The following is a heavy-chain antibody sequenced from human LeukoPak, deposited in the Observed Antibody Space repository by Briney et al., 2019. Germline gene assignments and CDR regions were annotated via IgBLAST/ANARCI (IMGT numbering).Heavy chain of an antibody. Sequence: SETLSLTCAVYGESLNSYYWSWVRQPPGEGLEWIGEIYESGTTKYNPSLKSRVTISMVPSKQQFSLSLNSVTAADTAVYYCARGASATRLGSWGLGTPVIVSS. D-gene: IGHD2-15*01. V-gene: IGHV4-34*01. J-gene: IGHJ4*02. CDR3: ARGASATRLGS. CDR1: GESLNSYY. CDR2: IYESGTT.